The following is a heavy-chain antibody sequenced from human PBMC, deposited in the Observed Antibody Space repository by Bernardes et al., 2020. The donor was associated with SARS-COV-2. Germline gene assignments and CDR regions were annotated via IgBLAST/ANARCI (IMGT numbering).Heavy chain of an antibody. D-gene: IGHD6-13*01. CDR1: GGSISSHY. V-gene: IGHV4-59*11. J-gene: IGHJ4*02. CDR2: IYYSGST. Sequence: SETLSLTCTVSGGSISSHYWSWIRQPPGKGLEWIGYIYYSGSTNYNPSLKSRVTISVDTSKNQFSLKLSSVTAADTAVYYCARGGIAAAHFDYWGQGTLVTVSS. CDR3: ARGGIAAAHFDY.